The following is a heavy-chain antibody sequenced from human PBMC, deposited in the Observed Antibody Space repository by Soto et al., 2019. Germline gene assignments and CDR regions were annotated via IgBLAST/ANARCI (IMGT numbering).Heavy chain of an antibody. CDR2: IYHTGTT. Sequence: SETLSLTCFVSGASISSTYWWSWVRQTPGKRLEWIGQIYHTGTTSYNPSLKNRVTISVDKSKNQFSLKLSSMTAADTAVYYCARHTHIVGATMGFAPWGQGTLVPVSS. J-gene: IGHJ5*02. V-gene: IGHV4-4*02. D-gene: IGHD1-26*01. CDR3: ARHTHIVGATMGFAP. CDR1: GASISSTYW.